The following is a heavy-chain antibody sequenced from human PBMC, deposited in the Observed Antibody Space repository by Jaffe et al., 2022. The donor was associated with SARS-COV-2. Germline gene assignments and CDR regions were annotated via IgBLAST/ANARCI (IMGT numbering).Heavy chain of an antibody. V-gene: IGHV3-64D*09. CDR3: VKELVYCTNANCYRNGNYYGMDV. J-gene: IGHJ6*02. D-gene: IGHD2-8*01. CDR2: ITSNGGST. Sequence: EVQLVESGGTLVQPGGSLRLSCSASGFTFSHYAMYWVRQAPGKGLEYVSTITSNGGSTYYTDSVKGRFTISRDNSKNTLYLQMSSLRAEDTAVYYCVKELVYCTNANCYRNGNYYGMDVWGQGTTVTVSS. CDR1: GFTFSHYA.